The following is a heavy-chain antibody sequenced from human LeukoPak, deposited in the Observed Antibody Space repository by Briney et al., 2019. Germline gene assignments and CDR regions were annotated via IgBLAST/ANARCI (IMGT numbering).Heavy chain of an antibody. V-gene: IGHV1-46*01. CDR3: ARDTVRGDRERGYNWFDP. Sequence: ASVKVSCKASGYTFISYYMHWVRQAPGQGLEWMGIINPSAGSTSYAQKFQGRVTMTRDTSTSTVYMELSSLRSEDTAVYYCARDTVRGDRERGYNWFDPWGQGTLVTVSS. J-gene: IGHJ5*02. CDR1: GYTFISYY. CDR2: INPSAGST. D-gene: IGHD2-21*02.